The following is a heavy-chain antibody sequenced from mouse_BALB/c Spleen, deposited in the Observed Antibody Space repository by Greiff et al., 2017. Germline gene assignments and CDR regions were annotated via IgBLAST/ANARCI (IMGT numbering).Heavy chain of an antibody. CDR3: ARPGYDAWFAY. CDR1: GYAFSSYW. V-gene: IGHV1-80*01. CDR2: IYPGDGDT. J-gene: IGHJ3*01. D-gene: IGHD2-2*01. Sequence: VKLVESGAELVRPGSSVKISCKASGYAFSSYWMHWVKQRPGQGLEWIGQIYPGDGDTNYNGKFKGKATLTADKSSSTAYMQLSSLTSEDSAVYFCARPGYDAWFAYWGQGTLVTVSA.